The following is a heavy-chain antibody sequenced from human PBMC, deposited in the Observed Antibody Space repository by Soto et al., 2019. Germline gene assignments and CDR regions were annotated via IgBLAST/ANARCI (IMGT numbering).Heavy chain of an antibody. J-gene: IGHJ6*02. D-gene: IGHD4-17*01. Sequence: QMKLVESGGGVVQPGTSLRLSCVASGFTFSAFGMHWVRQAPGKGLEWVAISSYGGSNKYYGDSVQGRFTISRDNSRDTLYPQLHGLSVADTAVYYCAKGLLRFPAYGDYADYSYGMDVWGQGTTVTVSS. V-gene: IGHV3-30*18. CDR1: GFTFSAFG. CDR3: AKGLLRFPAYGDYADYSYGMDV. CDR2: SSYGGSNK.